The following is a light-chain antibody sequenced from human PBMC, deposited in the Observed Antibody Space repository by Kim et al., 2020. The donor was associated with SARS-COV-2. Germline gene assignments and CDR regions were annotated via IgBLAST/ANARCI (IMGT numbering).Light chain of an antibody. Sequence: ASVGDRVTITCRASQGINNDLAWYQQKPGKVPKVLIYAASALQSGVPSRFSGSGSGTDFTLTINSLQPEDVGTYYCQKYNGAPWTFGQGTKVE. CDR2: AAS. CDR3: QKYNGAPWT. V-gene: IGKV1-27*01. CDR1: QGINND. J-gene: IGKJ1*01.